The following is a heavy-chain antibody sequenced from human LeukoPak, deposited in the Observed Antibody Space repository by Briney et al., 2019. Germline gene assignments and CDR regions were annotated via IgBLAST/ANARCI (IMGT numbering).Heavy chain of an antibody. V-gene: IGHV3-21*01. CDR2: ISSSSSYI. CDR3: ATHIVGASGY. CDR1: GFTFSSYS. J-gene: IGHJ4*02. D-gene: IGHD1-26*01. Sequence: GGSLRLSCAASGFTFSSYSMNWVRQAPRKGLEWVSSISSSSSYIYYADSVKGRFTISRDNAKNSLYLQMNSLRAEDTAVYYCATHIVGASGYWGQGTLVTVSS.